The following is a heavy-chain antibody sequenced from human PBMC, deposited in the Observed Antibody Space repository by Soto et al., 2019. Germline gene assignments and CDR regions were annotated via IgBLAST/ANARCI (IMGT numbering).Heavy chain of an antibody. Sequence: PSSTLALTCVVSGYSITAGGHYWSWIRHHPGKGLEWIGSFYSSGSIIYNPSLRSRVSISGDTSSNQFSRSLTSVTAADTARYHRARRYRSGSGWFHPWGQGTLVTVSS. D-gene: IGHD6-19*01. CDR2: FYSSGSI. CDR1: GYSITAGGHY. V-gene: IGHV4-31*11. CDR3: ARRYRSGSGWFHP. J-gene: IGHJ5*02.